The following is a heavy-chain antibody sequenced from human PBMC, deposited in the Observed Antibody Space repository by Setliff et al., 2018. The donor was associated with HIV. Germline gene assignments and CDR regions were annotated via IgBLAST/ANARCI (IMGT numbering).Heavy chain of an antibody. J-gene: IGHJ4*02. D-gene: IGHD2-2*01. Sequence: KPGGSLRLSCAASGFTFSSYAMSWVRQAPGKGLEWVGRIKSKTDGGTTDYAAPVKGRFTFARDDSKNTLYLQMNSLKTEDTAVYYCTTTLRSTTSGPHWGQGTLVTVSS. CDR3: TTTLRSTTSGPH. V-gene: IGHV3-15*01. CDR1: GFTFSSYA. CDR2: IKSKTDGGTT.